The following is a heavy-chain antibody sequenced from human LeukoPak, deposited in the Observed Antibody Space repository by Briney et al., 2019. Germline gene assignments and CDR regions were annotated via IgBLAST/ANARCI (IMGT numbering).Heavy chain of an antibody. J-gene: IGHJ4*02. D-gene: IGHD6-19*01. Sequence: ASVKVSCKATGGTFISYAISWVRQAPGQGLEWMGGIIPIFGTANYAQKFQGRVTITTDESTSTAYMELSSLRSEDTAVYYCARVDGSGWYSYWGQGTLVTVSS. V-gene: IGHV1-69*05. CDR2: IIPIFGTA. CDR1: GGTFISYA. CDR3: ARVDGSGWYSY.